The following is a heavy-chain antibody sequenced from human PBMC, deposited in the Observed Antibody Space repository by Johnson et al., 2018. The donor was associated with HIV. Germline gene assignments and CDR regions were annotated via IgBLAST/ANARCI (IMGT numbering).Heavy chain of an antibody. CDR2: IYSGGST. V-gene: IGHV3-66*03. J-gene: IGHJ3*02. CDR3: ARAERSSSGVDAFDI. CDR1: GFTVSSNY. D-gene: IGHD6-6*01. Sequence: VQLVESGGCLIQPGGSLRLSCAASGFTVSSNYMSWVRQAPGKGLEWVSVIYSGGSTYYADSVQGRFTISRDNSKNTLYLQMNSLRAEDTAVYYCARAERSSSGVDAFDIWGQGTMVIVSS.